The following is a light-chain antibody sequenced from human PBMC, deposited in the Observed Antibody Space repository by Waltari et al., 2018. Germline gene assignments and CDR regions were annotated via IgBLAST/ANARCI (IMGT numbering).Light chain of an antibody. CDR3: CSYAGSRIVV. CDR1: SSDVGNSHL. Sequence: QSALTQPASVSGSPGQSITISCTGTSSDVGNSHLVSWYQHHPGKVPKLMIYEVTKRPSGISNRFSGSKSGNTASLTISGLQAEDEGDYYCCSYAGSRIVVFGGGTKMTVL. CDR2: EVT. V-gene: IGLV2-23*02. J-gene: IGLJ2*01.